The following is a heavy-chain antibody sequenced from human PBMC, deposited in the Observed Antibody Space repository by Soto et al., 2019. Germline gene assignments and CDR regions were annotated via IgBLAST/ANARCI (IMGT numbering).Heavy chain of an antibody. J-gene: IGHJ6*02. D-gene: IGHD2-21*02. CDR3: ARERIVVVTAITYYYGMDV. V-gene: IGHV4-31*03. Sequence: QVQLQESGPGLVKPSQTLSLTCTVSGGSISSGGYYWSWIRQHPGKGLEWIGYIYYSGSTYYNPSLKGRVTISVDTSKNQFSLKLSSVTAADTAVYYCARERIVVVTAITYYYGMDVWGQGTTVTVSS. CDR2: IYYSGST. CDR1: GGSISSGGYY.